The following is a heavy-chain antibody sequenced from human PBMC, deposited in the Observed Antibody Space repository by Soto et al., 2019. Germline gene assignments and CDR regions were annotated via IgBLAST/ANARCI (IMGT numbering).Heavy chain of an antibody. CDR2: ISSRGRTM. CDR1: GFSFIDYQ. J-gene: IGHJ6*02. D-gene: IGHD2-21*01. CDR3: ARDLLGYHYGMDV. V-gene: IGHV3-11*01. Sequence: PGGSLRLSCAASGFSFIDYQMNLFRHSPGKGLEWISYISSRGRTMYYTHSVQGRFTISRDNAKNLLYLQMNSLRDEDTAVYYCARDLLGYHYGMDVWGQGTTVTVSS.